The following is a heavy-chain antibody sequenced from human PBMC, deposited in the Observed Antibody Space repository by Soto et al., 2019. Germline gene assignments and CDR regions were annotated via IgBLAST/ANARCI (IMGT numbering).Heavy chain of an antibody. J-gene: IGHJ4*02. Sequence: GGSLRLSCAASGFTFSSYGMHWVRQAPGKGLEWVAVIWYDGSNKYYADSVKGRFTISRDNSKNTLYLQMNSLRAEDAAVYYCARDSGPYYFDYWGQGTLVTVSS. D-gene: IGHD3-10*01. CDR2: IWYDGSNK. CDR3: ARDSGPYYFDY. V-gene: IGHV3-33*01. CDR1: GFTFSSYG.